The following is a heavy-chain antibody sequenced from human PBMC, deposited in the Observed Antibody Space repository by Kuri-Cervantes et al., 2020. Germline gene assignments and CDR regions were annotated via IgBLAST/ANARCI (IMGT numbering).Heavy chain of an antibody. Sequence: ASVKVSCKASGYTFTGYYMHWVRQAPGQGLEWMGWINPNSGGTNYAQKFQGWVTMTRDTSISTAYMELSRLRSDDTAVYYCARDENSSGRQTNWFDPWGQGTLVTDSS. CDR3: ARDENSSGRQTNWFDP. D-gene: IGHD6-19*01. CDR2: INPNSGGT. V-gene: IGHV1-2*04. CDR1: GYTFTGYY. J-gene: IGHJ5*02.